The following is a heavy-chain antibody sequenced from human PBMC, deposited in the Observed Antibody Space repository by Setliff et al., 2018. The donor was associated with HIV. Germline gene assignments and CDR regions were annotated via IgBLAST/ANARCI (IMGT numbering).Heavy chain of an antibody. J-gene: IGHJ3*02. CDR3: AREHCSGGSCNGFDI. CDR1: GGSINNYY. V-gene: IGHV4-4*09. CDR2: VYISGTT. Sequence: PSETLSLTCTVSGGSINNYYWSWIRQPPGKGLEWIGYVYISGTTNYNPSLKSRVTISLDTSRNQFSLKLGSVTAADTAMYYCAREHCSGGSCNGFDIWGQGTMVTVSS. D-gene: IGHD2-15*01.